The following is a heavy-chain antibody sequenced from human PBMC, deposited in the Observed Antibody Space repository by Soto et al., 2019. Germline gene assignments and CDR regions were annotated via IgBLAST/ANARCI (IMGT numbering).Heavy chain of an antibody. D-gene: IGHD6-19*01. CDR3: ARHVSGWYAKNFDY. J-gene: IGHJ4*02. CDR1: GGSISSYY. Sequence: QVQLQESGPGLVKPSETLSLTYTVSGGSISSYYWSWIRQPPGKGLEWIGYIYYSGSTNYNPSLKSRVTISVDTSKNQFSLKLSSVTAADTAVYYCARHVSGWYAKNFDYWGQGTLVTVSS. CDR2: IYYSGST. V-gene: IGHV4-59*08.